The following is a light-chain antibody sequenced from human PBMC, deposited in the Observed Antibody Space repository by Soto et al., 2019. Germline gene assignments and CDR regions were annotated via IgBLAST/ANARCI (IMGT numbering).Light chain of an antibody. CDR1: SSDVGGYNY. CDR2: EVS. Sequence: QSVLTQPPSASGSPGQSVTISCTGTSSDVGGYNYVSWYQQHPGKAPKLMISEVSKRPSGIPDRFSGSKSGNTASLTVSGLHAADEAEYYCSSCAGNNNVVFGGGTKLTVL. J-gene: IGLJ2*01. V-gene: IGLV2-8*01. CDR3: SSCAGNNNVV.